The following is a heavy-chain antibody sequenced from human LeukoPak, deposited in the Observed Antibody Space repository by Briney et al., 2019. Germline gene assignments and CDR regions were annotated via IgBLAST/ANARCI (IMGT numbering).Heavy chain of an antibody. CDR3: ARLGRPTETLMDV. V-gene: IGHV4-39*01. J-gene: IGHJ6*02. Sequence: SETLSLTCNVSGGSISSSIHYWGWIRQPPEKGLEWIGSIYYSGSTYYNPSLKSRVTISVDASKNEFSLKLSSVTAADTAVYYCARLGRPTETLMDVWGQGTTVTVSS. CDR1: GGSISSSIHY. D-gene: IGHD1-1*01. CDR2: IYYSGST.